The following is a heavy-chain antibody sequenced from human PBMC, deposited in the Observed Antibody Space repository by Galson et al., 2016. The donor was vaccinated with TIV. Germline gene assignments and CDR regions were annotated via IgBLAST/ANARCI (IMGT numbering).Heavy chain of an antibody. Sequence: SLRLSWATSGFTFSDFEMDWVRQTPGKGLEWLAWINSRASDRTTYYADSAKGRFTISRDNAKNSVYLQMNSLRDEDTGIYYCARGSLGGFDCSIDYWGQGILVTVSS. CDR3: ARGSLGGFDCSIDY. V-gene: IGHV3-48*03. CDR1: GFTFSDFE. D-gene: IGHD2-21*02. CDR2: INSRASDRTT. J-gene: IGHJ4*02.